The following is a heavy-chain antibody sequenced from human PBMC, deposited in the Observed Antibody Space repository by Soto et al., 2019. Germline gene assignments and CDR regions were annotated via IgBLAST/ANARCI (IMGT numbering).Heavy chain of an antibody. CDR1: GGSISSGDYY. Sequence: QVQLQESGPGLVKPSQTLSLTCTVSGGSISSGDYYWSWIRQHPGKGLEWIGYIFYSGSTYYNPSLTRRVTISADTSKNQFSLKLTSVTAADTAVYYCARGRADSSGYYYANDYWGQGTLVTVSS. V-gene: IGHV4-31*03. CDR3: ARGRADSSGYYYANDY. CDR2: IFYSGST. D-gene: IGHD3-22*01. J-gene: IGHJ4*02.